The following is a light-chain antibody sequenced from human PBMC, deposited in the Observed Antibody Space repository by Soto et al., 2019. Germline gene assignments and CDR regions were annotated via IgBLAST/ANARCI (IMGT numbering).Light chain of an antibody. CDR2: GAS. Sequence: IGLSQSPGTLSLSPGERASLSCRASQSFSNNYLAWYQQKPGQAPRLLIYGASNRATGIPDRFSGSGSGTDFTLTISRLEPEDFAVYYCQQYGSSGTFGQGTMVDVK. CDR3: QQYGSSGT. CDR1: QSFSNNY. J-gene: IGKJ1*01. V-gene: IGKV3-20*01.